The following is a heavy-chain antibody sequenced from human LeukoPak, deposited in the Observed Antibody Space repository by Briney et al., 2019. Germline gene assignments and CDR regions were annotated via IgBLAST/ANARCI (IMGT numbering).Heavy chain of an antibody. CDR2: IYYSGCT. CDR1: GGSISSYY. CDR3: ARPPDYSDYGAAFTY. V-gene: IGHV4-59*08. Sequence: SETLSLTCTVSGGSISSYYWSWIRQPPGKGLEWIGYIYYSGCTNYNPSLKSRVTISVDTSKNQFSLRLSSVTAADAAVYYCARPPDYSDYGAAFTYWGQGTLVIVSS. J-gene: IGHJ4*02. D-gene: IGHD4-11*01.